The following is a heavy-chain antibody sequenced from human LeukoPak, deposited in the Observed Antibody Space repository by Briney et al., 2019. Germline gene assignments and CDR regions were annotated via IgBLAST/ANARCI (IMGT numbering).Heavy chain of an antibody. V-gene: IGHV3-30*18. CDR2: ISSDGSEN. CDR3: AKDLYTSSLYTDY. CDR1: GFSFSRYG. Sequence: PGRSLRLSCTASGFSFSRYGMHWIRQAPGRGLEWVASISSDGSENYYADSVKGRFAISRDNSKSPLWLQMNRLRVEDTAIYHCAKDLYTSSLYTDYWGQGTLVTVSS. D-gene: IGHD6-13*01. J-gene: IGHJ4*02.